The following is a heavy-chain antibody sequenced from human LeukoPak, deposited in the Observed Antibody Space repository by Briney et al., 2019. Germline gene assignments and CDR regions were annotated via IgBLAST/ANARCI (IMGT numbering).Heavy chain of an antibody. V-gene: IGHV4-39*07. CDR3: ARESSSGWYSQNDF. J-gene: IGHJ4*02. CDR1: GGSISSSSYY. CDR2: IYYSGST. Sequence: SETLSLTCTVSGGSISSSSYYWGWLRQPPGKGLEWIGSIYYSGSTYYNPSLKSRVTISVDTSKNQFSLKLSSVTAADTAVYYCARESSSGWYSQNDFWGQGTLVTVSS. D-gene: IGHD6-19*01.